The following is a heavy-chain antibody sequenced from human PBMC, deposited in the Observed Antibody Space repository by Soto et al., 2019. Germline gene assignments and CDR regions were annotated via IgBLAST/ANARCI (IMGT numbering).Heavy chain of an antibody. CDR1: GFTFSSYG. Sequence: QVQLVESGGGVVQPGRSLRLSCAASGFTFSSYGMHWVRQAPGKGLEWVAVISYDGSNKYYADSVKGRFTISRDNSKNTLYLQMNSLRAEDTAVYYCAKEYYSDSSGYYPSFDYWGQGTLVTVSS. J-gene: IGHJ4*02. CDR2: ISYDGSNK. D-gene: IGHD3-22*01. CDR3: AKEYYSDSSGYYPSFDY. V-gene: IGHV3-30*18.